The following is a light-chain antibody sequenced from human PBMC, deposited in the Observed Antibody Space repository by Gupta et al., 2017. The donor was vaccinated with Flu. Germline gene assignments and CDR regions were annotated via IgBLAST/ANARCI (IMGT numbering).Light chain of an antibody. V-gene: IGKV1-5*03. Sequence: DIQMSQSPPILSASVGDRVTITCRASQSISTWLAWYQQRAGKAPKLLIYKASSLESGVPSRFSGSGSGTEFTLTISSLQPDDFATYDCQQYNGTFGQGTKVEIK. CDR1: QSISTW. J-gene: IGKJ1*01. CDR3: QQYNGT. CDR2: KAS.